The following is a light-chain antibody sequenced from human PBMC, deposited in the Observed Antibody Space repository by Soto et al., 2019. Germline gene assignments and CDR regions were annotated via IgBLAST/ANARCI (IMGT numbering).Light chain of an antibody. CDR2: TAS. CDR1: QSISSW. CDR3: QQYNSYPYT. J-gene: IGKJ2*01. Sequence: DIQMTQSPSTLSASVGDRVTITCRASQSISSWLAWYQQKPGKAPKLLIYTASSLESGVPSRFSGSGSGTEFTLTISSLQADDFATYYCQQYNSYPYTFGQGTKVDIK. V-gene: IGKV1-5*03.